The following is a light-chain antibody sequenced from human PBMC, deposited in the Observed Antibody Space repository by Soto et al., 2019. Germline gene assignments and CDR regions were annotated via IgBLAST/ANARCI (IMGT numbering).Light chain of an antibody. Sequence: EIVMTQSPATLSVSPGERATLPCRASQSVKSNLAWYQQKPGQAHRLLIYGPSTRATGIPARFSGSGSGTDFTLTISSLEPEDFAVYYCKQRSNWPITFGQGTRLEI. V-gene: IGKV3-11*01. CDR1: QSVKSN. J-gene: IGKJ5*01. CDR3: KQRSNWPIT. CDR2: GPS.